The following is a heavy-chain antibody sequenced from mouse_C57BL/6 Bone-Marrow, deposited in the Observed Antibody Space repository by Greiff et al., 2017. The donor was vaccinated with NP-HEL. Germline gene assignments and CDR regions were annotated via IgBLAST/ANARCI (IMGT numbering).Heavy chain of an antibody. CDR1: GYTFTDYN. CDR2: INPNNCGT. CDR3: HSSGYPFAY. V-gene: IGHV1-22*01. D-gene: IGHD3-2*02. J-gene: IGHJ3*01. Sequence: LQKSGGERGKTGSSVKMSCKASGYTFTDYNMHWVKQSHGKSLEWIGYINPNNCGTSYHQTFKGPSTLTVNKSSSTAYMELRSLTSEDSAVYYCHSSGYPFAYWGQGTLVTVSA.